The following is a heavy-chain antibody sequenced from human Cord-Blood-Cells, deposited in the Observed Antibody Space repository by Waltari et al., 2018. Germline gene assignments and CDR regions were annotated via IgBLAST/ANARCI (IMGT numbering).Heavy chain of an antibody. Sequence: QLQLQESGPGLAKPSETLSLTCTVSGGSIRSSSYYWGWIRQPPGKGLEWIGSIYYSGSTYYNPSLKSRVTISVDTSKNQFSLKLSSVTAADTAVYYCARPRYYDSSGYYYWGQGTLVTVSS. CDR1: GGSIRSSSYY. J-gene: IGHJ4*02. D-gene: IGHD3-22*01. CDR2: IYYSGST. CDR3: ARPRYYDSSGYYY. V-gene: IGHV4-39*07.